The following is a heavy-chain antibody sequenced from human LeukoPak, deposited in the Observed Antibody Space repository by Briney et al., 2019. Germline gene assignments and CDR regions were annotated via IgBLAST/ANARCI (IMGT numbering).Heavy chain of an antibody. Sequence: PGGSLRLSCAASGFTFSSYGMHWVRQAPGKGLEWVAVIWYDGNTKYYAASVKGRFTISRDNSKNTLYLQMNSLRAEDTAVYYCARTWVPYCSSTSCYIGSNYWGQGTLVTVSS. CDR3: ARTWVPYCSSTSCYIGSNY. CDR1: GFTFSSYG. D-gene: IGHD2-2*02. CDR2: IWYDGNTK. V-gene: IGHV3-33*01. J-gene: IGHJ4*02.